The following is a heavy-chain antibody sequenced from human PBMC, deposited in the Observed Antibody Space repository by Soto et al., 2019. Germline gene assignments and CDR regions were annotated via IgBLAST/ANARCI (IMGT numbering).Heavy chain of an antibody. D-gene: IGHD3-9*01. J-gene: IGHJ4*02. CDR3: ARVAQFDILTGYYPFDY. V-gene: IGHV4-34*01. CDR1: GGSFSSYY. Sequence: SEPLSLTCTVPGGSFSSYYWGWVRQPPGKGLEWIGEVDDGGSTNSNPSLKSRVTISLDTSKNQFSLNLNSVTAADTAMYYCARVAQFDILTGYYPFDYWGQGALVTVSS. CDR2: VDDGGST.